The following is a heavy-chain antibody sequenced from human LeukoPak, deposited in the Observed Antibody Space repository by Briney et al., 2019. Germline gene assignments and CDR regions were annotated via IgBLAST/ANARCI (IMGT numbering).Heavy chain of an antibody. CDR2: IYTSGST. Sequence: SETLSLTCTVSGGSISSYYWSWIRQPAGKGLEWIGRIYTSGSTNYNASLKSRVSMSVDTFKNQFSLKLSSVTAADTAVFYCARKNSGSYREFDYWGQGTLVTVSS. D-gene: IGHD1-26*01. CDR1: GGSISSYY. V-gene: IGHV4-4*07. CDR3: ARKNSGSYREFDY. J-gene: IGHJ4*02.